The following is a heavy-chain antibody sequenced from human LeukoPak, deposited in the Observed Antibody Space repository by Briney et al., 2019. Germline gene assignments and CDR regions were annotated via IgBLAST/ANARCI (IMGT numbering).Heavy chain of an antibody. CDR2: IWYDGSNK. J-gene: IGHJ5*02. D-gene: IGHD3-3*01. Sequence: GGSLRLSCAASGFTFSSYGMHWVRQAPGKGLEWVAVIWYDGSNKYYADSVKGRLTISRDNSKNTLYLQMNSLRAEDTAVYYCARRRIFGDLDWFDPWGQGTLVTVSS. CDR3: ARRRIFGDLDWFDP. V-gene: IGHV3-33*01. CDR1: GFTFSSYG.